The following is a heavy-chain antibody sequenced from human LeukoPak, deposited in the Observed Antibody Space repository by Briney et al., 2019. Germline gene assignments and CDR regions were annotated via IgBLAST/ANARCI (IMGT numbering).Heavy chain of an antibody. Sequence: GGSLRLSCAASGFTFSSYGMHWVRQAPGKGLEWVAVIWYDGSNKYYADSVKGRFTISRDNSKNTLYLQMNSLRAEDTAVYYCARGIGYCTNGVRYSYGMDVWGQGTTVTVSS. V-gene: IGHV3-33*01. D-gene: IGHD2-8*01. CDR2: IWYDGSNK. CDR1: GFTFSSYG. CDR3: ARGIGYCTNGVRYSYGMDV. J-gene: IGHJ6*02.